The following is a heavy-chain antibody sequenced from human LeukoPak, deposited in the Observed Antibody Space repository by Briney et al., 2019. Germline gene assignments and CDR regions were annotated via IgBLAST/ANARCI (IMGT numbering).Heavy chain of an antibody. CDR3: AKGHIVGAITEFDY. CDR1: GITFSSNW. V-gene: IGHV3-74*01. Sequence: PGGSLRLSCAASGITFSSNWMHWVRQAPGKGLVWVSRINSDGSSTSYADSVKGRFTISRDNSKNSLYLQMNSLRTEDTALYYCAKGHIVGAITEFDYWGQGTLVTVSS. D-gene: IGHD1-26*01. J-gene: IGHJ4*02. CDR2: INSDGSST.